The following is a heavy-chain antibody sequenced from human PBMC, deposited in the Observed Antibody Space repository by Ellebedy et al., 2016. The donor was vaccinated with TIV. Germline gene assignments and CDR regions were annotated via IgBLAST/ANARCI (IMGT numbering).Heavy chain of an antibody. Sequence: GGSLRLSXAASRFTFSIFGLHWVRQAPGKGLEWVAIISSDGTNKYYADSVRGRFTISRDNSKNTLYLQMDSLRPEDTAIYYCAKDESGGDLPRPFDHWGQGTLVTVSS. J-gene: IGHJ4*02. D-gene: IGHD5-12*01. CDR1: RFTFSIFG. CDR3: AKDESGGDLPRPFDH. CDR2: ISSDGTNK. V-gene: IGHV3-30*18.